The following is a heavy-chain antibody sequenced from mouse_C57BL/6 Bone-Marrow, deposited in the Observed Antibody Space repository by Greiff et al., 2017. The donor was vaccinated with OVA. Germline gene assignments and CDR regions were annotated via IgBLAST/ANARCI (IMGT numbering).Heavy chain of an antibody. V-gene: IGHV1-4*01. Sequence: VQLQQSGAELARPGASVKMSCKASGYTFTSYTMHWVKQRPGQGLEWIGYINPSSGYTKYNQKFKDKATLTADKSSSTAYMQLSSLTSEDSAVYYCARSHYYGSSYEMDYWGQGTSVTVSS. J-gene: IGHJ4*01. D-gene: IGHD1-1*01. CDR3: ARSHYYGSSYEMDY. CDR1: GYTFTSYT. CDR2: INPSSGYT.